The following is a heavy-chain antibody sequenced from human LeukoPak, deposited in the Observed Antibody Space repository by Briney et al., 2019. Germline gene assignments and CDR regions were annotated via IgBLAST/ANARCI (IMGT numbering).Heavy chain of an antibody. V-gene: IGHV4-59*02. CDR3: ARARYANAWYAFDI. Sequence: SETLSLTCTVSGGSVSSYYWSWIRRPPGRGLEWIAYLSHSGSSDSNPSLTSRVTTLVDTPKNQFSLKLTSVTAADTAVYYCARARYANAWYAFDIWGHGTMVTVSS. J-gene: IGHJ3*02. CDR2: LSHSGSS. D-gene: IGHD2-2*01. CDR1: GGSVSSYY.